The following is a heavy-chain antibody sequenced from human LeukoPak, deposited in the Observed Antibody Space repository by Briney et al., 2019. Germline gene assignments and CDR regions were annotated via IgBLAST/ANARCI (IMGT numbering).Heavy chain of an antibody. CDR1: GGTFSSYA. CDR3: ARTRPGFWSGLYYYYYMDV. CDR2: IIPIFGTA. Sequence: SVKVSCKASGGTFSSYAISWVRQAPGQGLEWMGGIIPIFGTANYAQKFQGRVTITADKSTSTAYMELSSLRSEDTAVYYCARTRPGFWSGLYYYYYMDVWGKGTTVTVSS. J-gene: IGHJ6*03. V-gene: IGHV1-69*06. D-gene: IGHD3-3*01.